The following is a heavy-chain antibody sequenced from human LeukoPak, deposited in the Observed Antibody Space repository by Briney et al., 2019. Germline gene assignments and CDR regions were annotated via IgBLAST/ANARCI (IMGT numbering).Heavy chain of an antibody. CDR3: ARDRGYGDYVGAFDI. V-gene: IGHV3-48*02. Sequence: GGSLRLSCAASGFTFSSYSMNWVRQAPGKGLEWVSHISSSSSTIYYADSVKGRFTISRDNPKNPLYLQMHSLRDEDTAVYYCARDRGYGDYVGAFDIWGQGTMVTVSS. CDR1: GFTFSSYS. CDR2: ISSSSSTI. D-gene: IGHD4-17*01. J-gene: IGHJ3*02.